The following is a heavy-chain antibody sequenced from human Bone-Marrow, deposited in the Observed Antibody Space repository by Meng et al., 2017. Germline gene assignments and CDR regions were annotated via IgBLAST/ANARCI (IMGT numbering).Heavy chain of an antibody. CDR3: ARSYCGGDCYSTPHYFDY. J-gene: IGHJ4*02. V-gene: IGHV1-46*01. CDR1: GYTFTSYY. Sequence: ASVKVSCKASGYTFTSYYMHWVRQAPGQGLEWMGIINPSGGSTSYAQKFQGRVTITRDTSASTAYMELSSLRSEDTAVYYCARSYCGGDCYSTPHYFDYWGQGTLVTVSS. CDR2: INPSGGST. D-gene: IGHD2-21*02.